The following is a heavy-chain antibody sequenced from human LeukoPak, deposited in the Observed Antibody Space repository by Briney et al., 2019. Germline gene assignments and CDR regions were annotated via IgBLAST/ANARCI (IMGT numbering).Heavy chain of an antibody. D-gene: IGHD3-16*02. CDR3: ARFYNSVWGSYRPGVDY. CDR1: GGSISSSSYY. CDR2: IYYSGST. Sequence: PSETLSLTCTVSGGSISSSSYYWGWIRQPPGKGLEWIGSIYYSGSTYYNPSLKSRVTISVDTSKNQFSLKLSSVTAADTAVYYCARFYNSVWGSYRPGVDYWGQGTLVTVSS. V-gene: IGHV4-39*07. J-gene: IGHJ4*02.